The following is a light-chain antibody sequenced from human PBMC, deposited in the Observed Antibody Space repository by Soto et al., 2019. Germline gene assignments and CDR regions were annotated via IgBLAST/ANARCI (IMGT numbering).Light chain of an antibody. Sequence: QSALTQPASVSGSPGQSITISCTGTSSEVGGYNYVSWYQQHPGKAPKLMIYDVSNRPSGVSNRFSGSKSGNTASLTISGFHAEDEADYYCSSYTSSSTFFFGTGTKVTVL. V-gene: IGLV2-14*01. CDR1: SSEVGGYNY. CDR2: DVS. CDR3: SSYTSSSTFF. J-gene: IGLJ1*01.